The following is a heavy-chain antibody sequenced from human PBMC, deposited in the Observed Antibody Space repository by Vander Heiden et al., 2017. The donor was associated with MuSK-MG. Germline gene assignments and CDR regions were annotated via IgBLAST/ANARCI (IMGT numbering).Heavy chain of an antibody. V-gene: IGHV1-18*01. D-gene: IGHD2-15*01. Sequence: QVQLVQSGAEVKKPGASVKVSCKASGYTFTSYGISWVRQAPGQGLEWMGWISAYNGDTNYAQKLQGRVTMTTDTSTSTAYMELRSLGSDDTAVDYCAGDEDIVGVVAATPLDYWGQGTLVTVSS. CDR3: AGDEDIVGVVAATPLDY. CDR1: GYTFTSYG. CDR2: ISAYNGDT. J-gene: IGHJ4*02.